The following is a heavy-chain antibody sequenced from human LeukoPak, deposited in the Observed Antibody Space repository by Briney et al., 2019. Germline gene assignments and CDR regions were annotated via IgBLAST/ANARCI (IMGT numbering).Heavy chain of an antibody. J-gene: IGHJ4*02. CDR3: ANMITFGGVIDKRFDY. CDR2: ISGGGGSA. Sequence: GGSLRLSCAASGFTFSSYAMSWVRQAPGKGLEWVSAISGGGGSAQNADSVKGRFTISRDNAKNSLYLQMNSLRAEDTAVYYCANMITFGGVIDKRFDYWGQGTLVTVSS. V-gene: IGHV3-23*01. CDR1: GFTFSSYA. D-gene: IGHD3-16*02.